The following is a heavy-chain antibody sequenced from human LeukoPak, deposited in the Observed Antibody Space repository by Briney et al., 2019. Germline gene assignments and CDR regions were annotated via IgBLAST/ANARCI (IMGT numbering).Heavy chain of an antibody. CDR2: ISSSSSYI. J-gene: IGHJ5*02. Sequence: GGSLRLSCAASGFTFSSYSTNWVRQAPGKGLEWVSSISSSSSYIYYADSVKGRFTISRDNAKNSPYLQMNSLRAEDTAVYYCAREVHYYGSGSYTTWGQGTLVTVSS. CDR3: AREVHYYGSGSYTT. V-gene: IGHV3-21*01. D-gene: IGHD3-10*01. CDR1: GFTFSSYS.